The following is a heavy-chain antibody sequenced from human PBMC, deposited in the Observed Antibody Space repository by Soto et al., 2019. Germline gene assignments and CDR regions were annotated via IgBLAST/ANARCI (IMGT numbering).Heavy chain of an antibody. CDR1: GGTVTSSNW. D-gene: IGHD3-10*01. CDR3: ARVLSDGTGSYGYKFPFDF. V-gene: IGHV4-4*02. CDR2: ISHSGTP. J-gene: IGHJ4*02. Sequence: PSETLSLTCAVSGGTVTSSNWWSCVRLSPGKRLEWIGVISHSGTPNYNPSLKSRVTNSVDKSNNWVFLTMTSMTAADTAMYYCARVLSDGTGSYGYKFPFDFWGQRALVTVSS.